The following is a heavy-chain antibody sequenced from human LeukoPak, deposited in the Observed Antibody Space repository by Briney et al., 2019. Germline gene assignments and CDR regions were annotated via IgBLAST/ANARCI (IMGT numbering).Heavy chain of an antibody. CDR1: GFTFSSYA. J-gene: IGHJ6*03. Sequence: GGSLRLSCAASGFTFSSYAMSWVRQAPGKGLEWVSAISGSGGSTYYADSVKGRFTISRDNSKNTLYLQMNSLRAEDTAVYYCARAIFGVVRTYYYMDVWGKGTTVTVSS. CDR2: ISGSGGST. V-gene: IGHV3-23*01. D-gene: IGHD3-3*01. CDR3: ARAIFGVVRTYYYMDV.